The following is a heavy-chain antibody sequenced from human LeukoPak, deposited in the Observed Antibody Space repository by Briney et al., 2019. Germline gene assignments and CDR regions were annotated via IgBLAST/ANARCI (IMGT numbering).Heavy chain of an antibody. V-gene: IGHV3-23*01. CDR1: GFTFSSYA. Sequence: GGSLRLSCAASGFTFSSYAMSWVREAPGQGLEWVSAISGSGGSTYYADSVKGRFTISRDNYKNTLYLQMNSLRAEDKAVYYCAKPMVRGVIIGDFDYWGQGTLVTVSS. J-gene: IGHJ4*02. D-gene: IGHD3-10*01. CDR2: ISGSGGST. CDR3: AKPMVRGVIIGDFDY.